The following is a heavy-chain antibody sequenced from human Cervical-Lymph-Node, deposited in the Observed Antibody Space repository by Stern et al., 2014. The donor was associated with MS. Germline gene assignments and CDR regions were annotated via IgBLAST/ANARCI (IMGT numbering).Heavy chain of an antibody. D-gene: IGHD6-13*01. CDR3: ARMMQHLAGDAFDI. CDR1: GFSLSHVRMG. J-gene: IGHJ3*02. V-gene: IGHV2-26*01. Sequence: EESGPVLVKPTETLTLTCTVSGFSLSHVRMGVSWIRQPPGQALEWLAHILSNDEKSYTTSLKGRLTISKDISKSQVILTMTHMDPADTATYYCARMMQHLAGDAFDIWGQGTMVSVSS. CDR2: ILSNDEK.